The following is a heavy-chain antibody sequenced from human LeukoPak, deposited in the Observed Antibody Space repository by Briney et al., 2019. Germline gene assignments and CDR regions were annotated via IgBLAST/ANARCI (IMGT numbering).Heavy chain of an antibody. CDR2: INSDGSNT. V-gene: IGHV3-74*01. CDR3: ARHLTFDI. Sequence: PGGSLRLSCAASGFAFSTYWMHWVRQAPGKGLVWVTRINSDGSNTTYADSVKGRFTISRDNANNTLYLQMNSLRAEDTAVYYCARHLTFDIWGQGTMVTVSS. CDR1: GFAFSTYW. J-gene: IGHJ3*02.